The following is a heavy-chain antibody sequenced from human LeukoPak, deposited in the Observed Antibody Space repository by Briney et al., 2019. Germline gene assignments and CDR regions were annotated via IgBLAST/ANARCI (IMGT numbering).Heavy chain of an antibody. CDR1: GGSLIGYY. CDR2: ISRCGGT. Sequence: SETLSLTCPVSGGSLIGYYRHWIRQPPCKGLEWIGYISRCGGTNYNPALKSRVTISRDTSKNQFSLILTSLTAADTAVYFCARAAYSDGWSDVNFDYWAQGTLATVSS. J-gene: IGHJ4*02. V-gene: IGHV4-59*01. CDR3: ARAAYSDGWSDVNFDY. D-gene: IGHD6-19*01.